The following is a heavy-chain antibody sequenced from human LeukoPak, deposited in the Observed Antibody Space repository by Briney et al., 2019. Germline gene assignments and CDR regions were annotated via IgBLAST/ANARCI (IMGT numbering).Heavy chain of an antibody. Sequence: GGSLRLSCAASGFTFSSYGIHWVRQAPGKGLEWVSYISNDITTTYYAESVKGRFTISRDNARNSLYLQMNSLRVEDTAVYYCARDGGKSYEIDYWGQGTLVTVSS. CDR2: ISNDITTT. D-gene: IGHD5-18*01. V-gene: IGHV3-48*01. J-gene: IGHJ4*02. CDR1: GFTFSSYG. CDR3: ARDGGKSYEIDY.